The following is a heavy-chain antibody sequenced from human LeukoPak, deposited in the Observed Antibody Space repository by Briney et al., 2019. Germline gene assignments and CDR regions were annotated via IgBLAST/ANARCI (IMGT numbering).Heavy chain of an antibody. CDR2: ISAYNGNT. D-gene: IGHD6-19*01. Sequence: ASVKVSCKASGHTFTMYGISWVRQAPGQGLEWMGWISAYNGNTNYEQKFQDRVTLTTDISTGTAYMELGNLRSDDTAVYYCARDRIALGTDYWGQGTLVIVSP. J-gene: IGHJ4*02. CDR1: GHTFTMYG. CDR3: ARDRIALGTDY. V-gene: IGHV1-18*01.